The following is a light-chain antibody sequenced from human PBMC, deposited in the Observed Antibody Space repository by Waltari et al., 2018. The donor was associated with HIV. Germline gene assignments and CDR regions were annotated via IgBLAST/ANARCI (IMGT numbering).Light chain of an antibody. CDR3: QQSFRSPLT. J-gene: IGKJ1*01. CDR1: QTVSTN. CDR2: GAS. Sequence: EIVMTQSPATLSVSPGERATLSCRASQTVSTNFAWYQQKPGQAPRLLIYGASTRATGIPARFSGSGSGTDFTLTITSLQLDDFATYFCQQSFRSPLTFGPGTKVEI. V-gene: IGKV3-15*01.